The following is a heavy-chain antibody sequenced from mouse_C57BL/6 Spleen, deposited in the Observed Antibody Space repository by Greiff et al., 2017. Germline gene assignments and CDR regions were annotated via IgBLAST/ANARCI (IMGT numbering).Heavy chain of an antibody. CDR3: AREGDGSSYDWYFDV. D-gene: IGHD1-1*01. Sequence: EVQLQQSGPELVKPGASVKIPCKASGYTFTDYNMDWVKQSPGKSLEWIGDINPNNGGTIYNQKFKGKATLTVDKSSSTAYMELRSLTSEDTAVYYCAREGDGSSYDWYFDVWGTGTTVTVSS. J-gene: IGHJ1*03. CDR1: GYTFTDYN. V-gene: IGHV1-18*01. CDR2: INPNNGGT.